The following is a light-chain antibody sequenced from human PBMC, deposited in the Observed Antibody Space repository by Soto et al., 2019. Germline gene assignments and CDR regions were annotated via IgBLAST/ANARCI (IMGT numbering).Light chain of an antibody. V-gene: IGLV1-40*01. CDR2: GNS. CDR1: SSNIGAGYD. CDR3: QSYDSSLSGLV. J-gene: IGLJ1*01. Sequence: QSVLTQPPSVSGAPGQRVTISCTGSSSNIGAGYDVNWYQQLPGTAPKLLIYGNSNRPSGVPDRFSGSKSGTSASLAITGLQAEDEADDYCQSYDSSLSGLVFGTGTKVTVL.